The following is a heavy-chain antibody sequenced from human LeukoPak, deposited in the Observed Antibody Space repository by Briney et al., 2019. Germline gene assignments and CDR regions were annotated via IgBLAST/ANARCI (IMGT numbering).Heavy chain of an antibody. CDR1: GFTFDDYA. CDR3: AKALSSSWLGSFDY. Sequence: PGRSLRLSCAASGFTFDDYAMHWVRQAPGKGLEWVSGISWNSGSIGYADSVKGRFTISRDNAKNSLYLQMNSLRAEDTALYYCAKALSSSWLGSFDYWGQGTLVTVSS. CDR2: ISWNSGSI. V-gene: IGHV3-9*01. J-gene: IGHJ4*02. D-gene: IGHD6-13*01.